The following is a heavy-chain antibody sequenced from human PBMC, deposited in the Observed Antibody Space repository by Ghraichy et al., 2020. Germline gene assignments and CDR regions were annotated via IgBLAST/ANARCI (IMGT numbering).Heavy chain of an antibody. CDR2: IKPDGSEK. J-gene: IGHJ4*02. D-gene: IGHD3-10*01. CDR3: ARDRRAPGY. CDR1: GFTFSSYW. Sequence: ESLNISCAASGFTFSSYWMTWVRQAPGKGLEWVANIKPDGSEKYYVDSVKGRFTISRDNAKNSLYLQMNSLRAEDTAVYYCARDRRAPGYWGQGTLVTVSS. V-gene: IGHV3-7*01.